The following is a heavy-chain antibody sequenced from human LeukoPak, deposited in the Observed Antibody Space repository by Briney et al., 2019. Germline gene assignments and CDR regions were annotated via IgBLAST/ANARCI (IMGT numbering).Heavy chain of an antibody. CDR2: INQDGSAE. CDR1: EFXFSSYW. V-gene: IGHV3-7*04. D-gene: IGHD1-1*01. J-gene: IGHJ4*02. CDR3: ARDTSRNDLDY. Sequence: GGSLRLSCAASEFXFSSYWMNWVRQAPGKGLEWVANINQDGSAEYYVDSVKGRFTISRDNAKNSLYLQMNSLGAEDTAVYYCARDTSRNDLDYWGQGTLVTVSS.